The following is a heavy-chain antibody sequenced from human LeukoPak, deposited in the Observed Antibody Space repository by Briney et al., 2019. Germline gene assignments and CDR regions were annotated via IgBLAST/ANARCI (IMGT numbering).Heavy chain of an antibody. J-gene: IGHJ4*02. CDR3: ARQPHYYDTSAYYPSHFDY. D-gene: IGHD3-22*01. CDR1: GGPITSNSHY. V-gene: IGHV4-39*01. CDR2: ISYSGDT. Sequence: SETLSLTCTVSGGPITSNSHYWGWIRQPPGKGLEWIGSISYSGDTHYNPSLKSRVTLPVDTSKSQFSLNLSSLTAADTAVFYCARQPHYYDTSAYYPSHFDYWGLGTLVTVAS.